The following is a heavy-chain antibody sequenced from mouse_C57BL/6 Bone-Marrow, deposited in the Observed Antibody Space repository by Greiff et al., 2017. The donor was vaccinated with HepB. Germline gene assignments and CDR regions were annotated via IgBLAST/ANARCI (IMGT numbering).Heavy chain of an antibody. CDR3: ARYLRRYFDV. CDR2: IRNKANGYTT. D-gene: IGHD3-2*02. Sequence: EVKLVESGGGLVQPGGSLSLSCAASGFTFTDYYMSWVRQPPGKALEWLGFIRNKANGYTTEYSASVKGRFTISRDNSQSILYLQMNARRAEDSATYYCARYLRRYFDVWGTGTTVTVSS. V-gene: IGHV7-3*01. CDR1: GFTFTDYY. J-gene: IGHJ1*03.